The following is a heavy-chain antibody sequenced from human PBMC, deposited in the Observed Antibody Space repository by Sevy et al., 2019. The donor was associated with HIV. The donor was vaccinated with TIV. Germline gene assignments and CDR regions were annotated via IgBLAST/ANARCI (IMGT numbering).Heavy chain of an antibody. CDR3: AKGLGMVQGALLSDDI. CDR2: IRYDGGTK. J-gene: IGHJ3*02. Sequence: GGSLRLSCAASGFTFRTFGMHWVRQTPGKGLEWVAFIRYDGGTKYYANSVKGRFTVSRDNSKNTLYLQMNSLRAADTALYYCAKGLGMVQGALLSDDIWGQGTKVTVSS. D-gene: IGHD3-10*01. V-gene: IGHV3-30*02. CDR1: GFTFRTFG.